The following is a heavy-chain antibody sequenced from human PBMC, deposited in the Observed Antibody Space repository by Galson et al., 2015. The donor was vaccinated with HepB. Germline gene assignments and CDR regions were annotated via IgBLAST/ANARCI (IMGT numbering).Heavy chain of an antibody. CDR2: INPNSGGT. J-gene: IGHJ4*02. CDR3: ARVGSSSWYGADY. V-gene: IGHV1-2*04. D-gene: IGHD6-13*01. CDR1: GSTFTGYY. Sequence: SVKVSCKASGSTFTGYYMHWVRQAPGQGLEWMGWINPNSGGTNYAQKFQGWVTMTRDTSISTAYMELSRLRSDDTAVYYCARVGSSSWYGADYWGQGTLVTVSS.